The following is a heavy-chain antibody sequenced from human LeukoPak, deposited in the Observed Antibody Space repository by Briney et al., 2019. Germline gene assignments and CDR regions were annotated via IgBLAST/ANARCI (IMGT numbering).Heavy chain of an antibody. V-gene: IGHV3-30-3*01. D-gene: IGHD3-3*02. CDR1: GFTFSSYA. CDR2: ISYDGSNK. CDR3: ARKMSSIPDGGLDY. Sequence: GGSLRLSCAASGFTFSSYAMHWVRQAPGKGLEWVAVISYDGSNKYYADSVKGRFTISRDNSKNTLYLQMNSLRAEDTAVYYCARKMSSIPDGGLDYWGQGTLVTVSS. J-gene: IGHJ4*02.